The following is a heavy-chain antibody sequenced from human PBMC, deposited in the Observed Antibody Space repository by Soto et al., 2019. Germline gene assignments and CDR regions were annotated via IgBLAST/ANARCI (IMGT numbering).Heavy chain of an antibody. CDR1: GFTFSTYG. J-gene: IGHJ4*02. CDR2: IWYDGSNK. CDR3: ARGGGRGHCSGDCLGGY. V-gene: IGHV3-33*01. Sequence: QVQLVESGGGVVQPGRSLRLSCAASGFTFSTYGMHWVRQAPGKGLDWVAVIWYDGSNKYYADSVKGRFTISRDNSKNTLYLQMNSLRAEDTAVYYCARGGGRGHCSGDCLGGYWGQGALVTVSS. D-gene: IGHD2-21*02.